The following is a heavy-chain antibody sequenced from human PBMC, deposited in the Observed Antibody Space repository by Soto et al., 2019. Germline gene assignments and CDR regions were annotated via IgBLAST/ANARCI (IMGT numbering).Heavy chain of an antibody. CDR3: AIGGLYYYGFWSYYDVQRPRYGFHV. J-gene: IGHJ6*01. D-gene: IGHD3-10*01. V-gene: IGHV4-34*01. CDR2: INHSGST. Sequence: KRLEWIGDINHSGSTNYNPSLKSRVTISVDTCKNLFSLKLSSVTAADTAVYYCAIGGLYYYGFWSYYDVQRPRYGFHVW.